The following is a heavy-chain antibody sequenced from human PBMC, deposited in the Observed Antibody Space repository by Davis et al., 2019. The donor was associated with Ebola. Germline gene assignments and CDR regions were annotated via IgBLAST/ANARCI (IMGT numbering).Heavy chain of an antibody. V-gene: IGHV3-21*01. CDR3: ARAGELRLSYYYYGMDV. CDR1: GFTFDDYA. D-gene: IGHD1-26*01. CDR2: ISSSSSYI. Sequence: GGSLRLSCAASGFTFDDYAMHWVRQAPGKGLEWVSSISSSSSYIYYADSVKGRFTISRDNAKNSLYLQMNSLRAEDTAVYYCARAGELRLSYYYYGMDVWGQGTTVTVSS. J-gene: IGHJ6*02.